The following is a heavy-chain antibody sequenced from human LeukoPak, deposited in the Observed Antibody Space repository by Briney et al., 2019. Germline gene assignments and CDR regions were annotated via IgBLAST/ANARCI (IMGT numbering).Heavy chain of an antibody. Sequence: SETLSLTCTVSGGSISSYYWSWVRQPPGKGLEWIGYIYYSGSTNYNPSLKSRVTISVDTSKNQFSLELSSVTAADTAVYYCAGPRVAHYDSSGSFDPWGQGTLVTVSS. J-gene: IGHJ5*02. CDR2: IYYSGST. V-gene: IGHV4-59*08. D-gene: IGHD3-22*01. CDR1: GGSISSYY. CDR3: AGPRVAHYDSSGSFDP.